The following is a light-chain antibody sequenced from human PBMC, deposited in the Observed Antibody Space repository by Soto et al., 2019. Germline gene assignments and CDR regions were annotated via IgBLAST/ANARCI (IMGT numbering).Light chain of an antibody. J-gene: IGKJ2*03. V-gene: IGKV3-20*01. CDR1: QSVSSNY. CDR3: QQYGISPPYS. CDR2: DAS. Sequence: EIVLTQSPATLSLSPGERATLSCRASQSVSSNYLAWYQQKPGQAPRLLIYDASTRATGIPDRFSGSGSGTDFTLPISRLELEDFAVYYCQQYGISPPYSFGQGTKLEI.